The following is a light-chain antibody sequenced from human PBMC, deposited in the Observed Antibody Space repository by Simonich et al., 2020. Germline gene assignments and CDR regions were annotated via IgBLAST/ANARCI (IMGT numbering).Light chain of an antibody. Sequence: SSELTQDPAVSVALGQTVRITCQRDSLRSYYASWYQQKPGQAPVLLIYGKNNRPSGIPDRFSGSSSGNTASLTITGAQAEDEADYYCNSRDSSGNSVVFGGGTKLTVL. CDR1: SLRSYY. CDR3: NSRDSSGNSVV. V-gene: IGLV3-19*01. CDR2: GKN. J-gene: IGLJ2*01.